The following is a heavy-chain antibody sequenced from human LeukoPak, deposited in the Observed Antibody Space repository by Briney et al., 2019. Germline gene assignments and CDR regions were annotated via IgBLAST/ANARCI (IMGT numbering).Heavy chain of an antibody. D-gene: IGHD6-13*01. Sequence: PGGSLGLSCAASGFTFSTYAMTWVRQAPGKGLEWVSGIRSTGTSTYYADSVKGRFTVSRDNPKNTLYVQMNSRRAEDAAAYYCAKSGYADRAYFDYGGRGTVVSVFS. J-gene: IGHJ4*02. V-gene: IGHV3-23*01. CDR1: GFTFSTYA. CDR3: AKSGYADRAYFDY. CDR2: IRSTGTST.